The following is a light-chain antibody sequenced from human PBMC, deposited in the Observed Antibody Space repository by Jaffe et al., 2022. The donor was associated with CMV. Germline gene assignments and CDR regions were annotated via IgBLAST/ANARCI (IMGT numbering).Light chain of an antibody. J-gene: IGLJ3*02. V-gene: IGLV2-8*01. CDR1: SRDIGDYNY. CDR2: EVT. Sequence: QSALTQPPSASGSPGQSVTISCTGSSRDIGDYNYVSWYQQHPGKAPKLIIYEVTKRPSGVPDRFSGSKSGNTASLTVSGLQAEDEADYHCCSYQYSNNFVFGGGTKLSVL. CDR3: CSYQYSNNFV.